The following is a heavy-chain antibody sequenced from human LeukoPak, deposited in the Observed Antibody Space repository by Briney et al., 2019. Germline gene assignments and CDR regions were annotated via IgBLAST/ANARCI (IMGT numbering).Heavy chain of an antibody. CDR1: GFTFSDYY. CDR2: ISSSGSTI. CDR3: ARMGPFTDYYYYYMDV. D-gene: IGHD3-16*01. J-gene: IGHJ6*03. Sequence: PGGSLRLSCAASGFTFSDYYMSWIRQAPGKGLEWVSYISSSGSTIYYADSVKGRFTISRDNAKNSLYLQMNSLRAEDTAVYYCARMGPFTDYYYYYMDVWGKGTTVTVSS. V-gene: IGHV3-11*01.